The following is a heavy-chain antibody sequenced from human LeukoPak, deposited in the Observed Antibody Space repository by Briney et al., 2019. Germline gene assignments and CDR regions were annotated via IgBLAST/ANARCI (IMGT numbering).Heavy chain of an antibody. J-gene: IGHJ5*02. CDR1: GVTFSSYG. V-gene: IGHV3-30*18. CDR3: SKDRITGTATNWFDP. D-gene: IGHD1-7*01. CDR2: ISYDGSNK. Sequence: PGGALRLFCAASGVTFSSYGMHWVRQAPGKGLEWVAIISYDGSNKYYADSVKGRFTISRDNSKNTLYLQMNSLRAEDTAVYYWSKDRITGTATNWFDPWGQGTLVTVSS.